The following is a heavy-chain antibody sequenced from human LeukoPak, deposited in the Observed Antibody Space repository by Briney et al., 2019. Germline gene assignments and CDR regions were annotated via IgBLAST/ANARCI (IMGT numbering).Heavy chain of an antibody. V-gene: IGHV3-9*01. CDR3: AKAEGSSGWYGGYFDY. CDR1: GFTFDDYA. D-gene: IGHD6-19*01. J-gene: IGHJ4*02. Sequence: QTGGSLRLSCAASGFTFDDYAMHWVRQAPGKGLEWVSGISWNSGSIGYADSVKGRFTISRDNAKNSLYLQMNSLRAEDAALYYCAKAEGSSGWYGGYFDYWGQGTLVTVSS. CDR2: ISWNSGSI.